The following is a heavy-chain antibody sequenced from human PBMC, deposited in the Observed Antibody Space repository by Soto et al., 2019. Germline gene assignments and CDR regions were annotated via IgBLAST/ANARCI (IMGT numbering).Heavy chain of an antibody. CDR2: ISYDGSNK. D-gene: IGHD3-10*01. V-gene: IGHV3-30-3*01. CDR3: ASNPHYVSGSHGCLH. J-gene: IGHJ4*02. Sequence: QVQLVESGGGVVQPGRSLRLSCAASGFTFSSYAMHWVRQAPGKGLEWVAVISYDGSNKYYADSMKGRFTISRDNSKNTLYLQMNSLRAEDTAVYYCASNPHYVSGSHGCLHWGQGTLVTVSS. CDR1: GFTFSSYA.